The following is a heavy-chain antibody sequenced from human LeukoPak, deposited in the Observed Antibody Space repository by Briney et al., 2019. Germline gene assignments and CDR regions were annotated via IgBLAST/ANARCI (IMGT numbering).Heavy chain of an antibody. CDR1: GGSITNYY. V-gene: IGHV4-59*01. Sequence: SATVSLTCTVSGGSITNYYCSWIRQPPGKGLEWIGYIFYSGSTHYSPSLKSRVTISGDTSKNQFSLKLTSVTAADTAVYYCARDLYGGNSESYWGQGTLVTVSS. J-gene: IGHJ4*02. CDR2: IFYSGST. CDR3: ARDLYGGNSESY. D-gene: IGHD4-23*01.